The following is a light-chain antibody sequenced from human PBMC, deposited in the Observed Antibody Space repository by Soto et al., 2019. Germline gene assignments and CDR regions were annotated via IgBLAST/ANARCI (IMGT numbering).Light chain of an antibody. Sequence: QSALTQPASVSGSPGQSITISCTGTSSDVGGYNFVSWYQQHPGKAPKLMIFEVNNRLSGVSNRFSGSKSGNTASLTISGLQAENEADYYSSSWTISTTQVLGRGTQLTVL. CDR1: SSDVGGYNF. CDR2: EVN. CDR3: SSWTISTTQV. V-gene: IGLV2-14*01. J-gene: IGLJ2*01.